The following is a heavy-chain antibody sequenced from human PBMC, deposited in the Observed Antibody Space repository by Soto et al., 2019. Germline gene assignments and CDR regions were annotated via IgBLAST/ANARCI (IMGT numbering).Heavy chain of an antibody. J-gene: IGHJ5*02. Sequence: EEQLVESGGGLVEPGGSLRLSCAASGFSFSTFEMNWVRQAPGKGLEWISYIGSGGFTIYYADSVKGRFTISRDNARNSLYLHMNSLRGEDTAVYYCARGQRNVGGDWFDPWGQGTLVTVSS. V-gene: IGHV3-48*03. CDR2: IGSGGFTI. CDR3: ARGQRNVGGDWFDP. D-gene: IGHD1-1*01. CDR1: GFSFSTFE.